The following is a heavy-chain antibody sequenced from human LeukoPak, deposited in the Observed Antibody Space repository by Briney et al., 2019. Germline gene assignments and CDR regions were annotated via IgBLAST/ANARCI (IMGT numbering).Heavy chain of an antibody. V-gene: IGHV1-2*02. CDR1: GYTFTGYY. CDR3: ARVLGSDYYDSSGALYYYYGMDV. Sequence: GASVKVSCKASGYTFTGYYMHWVRQAPGQGLEWMGWINPNSGGTNYAQKFQGRVTMTRDTSISTAYMELSRLRSDDTAAYYCARVLGSDYYDSSGALYYYYGMDVWGQGTTVTVSS. CDR2: INPNSGGT. J-gene: IGHJ6*02. D-gene: IGHD3-22*01.